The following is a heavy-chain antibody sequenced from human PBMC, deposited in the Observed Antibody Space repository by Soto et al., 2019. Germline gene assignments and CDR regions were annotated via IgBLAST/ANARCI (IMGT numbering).Heavy chain of an antibody. D-gene: IGHD6-19*01. CDR1: GYTFTSYA. V-gene: IGHV1-3*01. CDR2: INAGNGNT. CDR3: ARDLSTVAGTTQYFDY. Sequence: ASVKVSCKASGYTFTSYAMHWVRQAPGQRLEWMGWINAGNGNTKYSQKFQGRVTITRDTSASTAYMELSSLRSEDTAVYYCARDLSTVAGTTQYFDYWGQGTLVTVSS. J-gene: IGHJ4*02.